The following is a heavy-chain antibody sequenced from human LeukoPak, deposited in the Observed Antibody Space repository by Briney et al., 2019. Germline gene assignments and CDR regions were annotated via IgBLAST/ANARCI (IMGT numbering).Heavy chain of an antibody. V-gene: IGHV4-59*12. D-gene: IGHD3-10*01. CDR3: ARRTYYYGSGSRLDY. CDR2: IYYSGST. Sequence: SETLSLTCTVSGGSISSYYWSWIRQPPGKGLEWIGYIYYSGSTNYNPSLKSRVTISVDTSKNQFSLKLSSVTAADTAVYYCARRTYYYGSGSRLDYWGQGTLVTVSS. J-gene: IGHJ4*02. CDR1: GGSISSYY.